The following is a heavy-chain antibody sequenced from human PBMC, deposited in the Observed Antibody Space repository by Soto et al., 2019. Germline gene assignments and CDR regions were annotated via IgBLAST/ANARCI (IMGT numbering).Heavy chain of an antibody. CDR2: ISPHSGGP. D-gene: IGHD7-27*01. CDR3: AREEQTGANYYLDY. CDR1: GYTFTGYY. J-gene: IGHJ4*02. Sequence: VKVSCKASGYTFTGYYIHWVRQAPGQGLEWMGSISPHSGGPNYAQRFQGRVTMTRDTSMTTVYMEMSGLTSDDTAVYYCAREEQTGANYYLDYWGQGTLVTVSS. V-gene: IGHV1-2*02.